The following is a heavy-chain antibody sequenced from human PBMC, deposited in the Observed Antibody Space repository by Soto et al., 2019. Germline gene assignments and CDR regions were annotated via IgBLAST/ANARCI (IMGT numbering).Heavy chain of an antibody. D-gene: IGHD1-26*01. J-gene: IGHJ5*02. Sequence: VQLVQSGAEVKKPGSSVKVSCEASGGTFSSYAISWVRQAPGQGLEWMGGIIPIFDTANYAQKFQGRVTITADESTSTAYMGLSGLRSEATAGYYCAITWGATMGRFDPWGQGTLVTVSS. CDR1: GGTFSSYA. CDR3: AITWGATMGRFDP. CDR2: IIPIFDTA. V-gene: IGHV1-69*12.